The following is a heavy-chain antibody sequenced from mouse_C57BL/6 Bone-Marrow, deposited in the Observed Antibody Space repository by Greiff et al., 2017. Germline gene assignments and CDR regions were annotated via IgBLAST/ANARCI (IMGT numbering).Heavy chain of an antibody. CDR2: ISSGGSYT. J-gene: IGHJ2*01. Sequence: VQLKESGGDLVKPGGSLKLSCAASGFTFSSYGMSWVRQTPDKRLEWVATISSGGSYTYYPDSVKGGFTISRDNAKNTLYLQMSSLKSEDTAMYYCARHVDDDYDVGLYYVDDWGQGATLTVSS. CDR1: GFTFSSYG. D-gene: IGHD2-4*01. V-gene: IGHV5-6*01. CDR3: ARHVDDDYDVGLYYVDD.